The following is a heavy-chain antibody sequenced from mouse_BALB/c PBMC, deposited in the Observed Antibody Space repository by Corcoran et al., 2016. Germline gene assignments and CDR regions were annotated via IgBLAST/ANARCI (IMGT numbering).Heavy chain of an antibody. V-gene: IGHV14-3*02. CDR2: IDPANGNT. CDR1: GFNIKDTY. CDR3: ANWDWYVDF. Sequence: EVQLQQSGAELVKPGASVKLSCTASGFNIKDTYMHWVKQRPEQGLEWIGRIDPANGNTKYDPKFQGKATITADSSSNTAYLQLSSLTSEDTAVYYCANWDWYVDFWGAGITVTVSS. J-gene: IGHJ1*01. D-gene: IGHD4-1*01.